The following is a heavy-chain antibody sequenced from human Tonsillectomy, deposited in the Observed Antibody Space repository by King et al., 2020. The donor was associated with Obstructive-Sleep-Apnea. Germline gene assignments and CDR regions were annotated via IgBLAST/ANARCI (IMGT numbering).Heavy chain of an antibody. D-gene: IGHD3-10*01. CDR2: VVASGITT. Sequence: VQLVESGGGLVQPGGSLRLSCTASGFIFSDYAMSWVRQAPGKGLEWVSAVVASGITTYYADSVKGRFTISRDNTKNTLYLQMNSLRAEDTAIFYCARMFRQFGESWGFDPWGQGTLVTVS. CDR3: ARMFRQFGESWGFDP. CDR1: GFIFSDYA. J-gene: IGHJ5*02. V-gene: IGHV3-23*04.